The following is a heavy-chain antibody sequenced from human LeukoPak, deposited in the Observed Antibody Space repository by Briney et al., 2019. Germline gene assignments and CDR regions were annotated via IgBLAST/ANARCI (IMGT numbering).Heavy chain of an antibody. CDR3: ATQTITLVVVISPFDY. D-gene: IGHD3-22*01. Sequence: PGGSLRLSCAASGFTFNTYPMHWVRQAPAKGLEGGALRQDDGAKTNYADSVRGRFTISRDNSRSTVYLQMNSLKPDDTAVYYCATQTITLVVVISPFDYWGQGALVTVSS. CDR2: RQDDGAKT. J-gene: IGHJ4*02. CDR1: GFTFNTYP. V-gene: IGHV3-30*02.